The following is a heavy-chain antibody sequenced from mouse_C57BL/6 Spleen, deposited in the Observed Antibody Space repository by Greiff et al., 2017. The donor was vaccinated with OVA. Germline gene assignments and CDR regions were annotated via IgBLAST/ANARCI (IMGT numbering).Heavy chain of an antibody. J-gene: IGHJ4*01. CDR1: GYAFSSYW. CDR2: IYPGDGDT. CDR3: ARWGDNGGYYYAMDY. D-gene: IGHD1-2*01. V-gene: IGHV1-80*01. Sequence: VQLQQSGAELVKPGASVKISCKASGYAFSSYWMNWVKQRPGKGLEWIGQIYPGDGDTNYNGKFKGKATLTADKSSSTAYMQLSSLTSEDSAVYFCARWGDNGGYYYAMDYWGQGTSVTVSS.